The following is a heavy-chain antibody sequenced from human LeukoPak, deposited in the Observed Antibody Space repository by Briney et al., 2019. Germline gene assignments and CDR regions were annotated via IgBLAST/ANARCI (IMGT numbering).Heavy chain of an antibody. CDR1: VYTLTELS. CDR2: FDPEDGET. J-gene: IGHJ6*02. Sequence: ASVKVSCKVPVYTLTELSMHWVRQAPGKGLEWMGGFDPEDGETIYAQKSKGRVTMTEDTSTDTAYMELSSLRSEDTAVYYCATAGYSSGWYDGYYYYGMDVWGQGTTVTVSS. V-gene: IGHV1-24*01. D-gene: IGHD6-19*01. CDR3: ATAGYSSGWYDGYYYYGMDV.